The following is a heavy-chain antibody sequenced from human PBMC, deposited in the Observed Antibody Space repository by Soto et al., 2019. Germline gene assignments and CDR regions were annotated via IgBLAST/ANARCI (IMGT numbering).Heavy chain of an antibody. J-gene: IGHJ6*02. Sequence: ASVKVSCKASGYTITSYGISWVRQAPGQGLEWMGWISVDDGDTNYAQNFQGRVTMSTDTSTSTAYMEMRSLRSDDTAVYYCARDQVAKWAPGSAMVNYYYGMDAWGQGTTVTVSS. CDR3: ARDQVAKWAPGSAMVNYYYGMDA. D-gene: IGHD5-18*01. CDR2: ISVDDGDT. V-gene: IGHV1-18*04. CDR1: GYTITSYG.